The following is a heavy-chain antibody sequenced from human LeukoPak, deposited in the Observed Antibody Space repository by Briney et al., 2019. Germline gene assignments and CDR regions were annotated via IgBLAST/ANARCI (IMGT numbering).Heavy chain of an antibody. J-gene: IGHJ4*02. CDR3: ARGSEEMATAPEDY. Sequence: GGSLRLSCAASGFTFSRYWMSWVRQAPGKGLEWVANIKQDGSEKYYVDSVKGRFTISRDNAKNSLYLQMNSLRAEDTAVYYCARGSEEMATAPEDYWGQGTLVTVS. CDR1: GFTFSRYW. V-gene: IGHV3-7*04. D-gene: IGHD5-24*01. CDR2: IKQDGSEK.